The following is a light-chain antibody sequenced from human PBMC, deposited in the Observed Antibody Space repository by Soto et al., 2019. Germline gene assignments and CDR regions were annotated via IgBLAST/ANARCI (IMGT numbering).Light chain of an antibody. V-gene: IGKV1-5*01. CDR2: DAS. CDR3: QQYSSYST. J-gene: IGKJ1*01. Sequence: DIQMTQSPSSLSASVGDRVTITCRASQSISNGLAWYQQKPGKAPKLLIYDASTLESGVPSRFSGGGFGTDFTLTISLLPPDDFANYCCQQYSSYSTFGQGTKVEMK. CDR1: QSISNG.